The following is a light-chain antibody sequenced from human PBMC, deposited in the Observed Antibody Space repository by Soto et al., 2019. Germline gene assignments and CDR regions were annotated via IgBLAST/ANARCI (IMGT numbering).Light chain of an antibody. Sequence: DLQMTQSPSSLSASVGDRVSITCRASQSIRTYLNWYQQKPGKAPNLLIYATSSLQSGVPSRFSGSGFGTDFTLTISSLQPEDFATYYCQQTFNTPWTFGQGTKVEIK. CDR1: QSIRTY. J-gene: IGKJ1*01. CDR3: QQTFNTPWT. CDR2: ATS. V-gene: IGKV1-39*01.